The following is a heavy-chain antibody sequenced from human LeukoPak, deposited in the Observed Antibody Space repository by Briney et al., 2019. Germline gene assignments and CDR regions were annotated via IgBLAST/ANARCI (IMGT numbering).Heavy chain of an antibody. Sequence: SVKVSCKASGFTFTSSAMQWVRQARGQRLEWIGWIVVGSGNTNYAQKFQERVTITRDMSTSTAYMELSSLRSEDTAVYYCAAVLHDSSGYYCSDYWGQGTLVTVSS. J-gene: IGHJ4*02. V-gene: IGHV1-58*02. CDR2: IVVGSGNT. CDR1: GFTFTSSA. CDR3: AAVLHDSSGYYCSDY. D-gene: IGHD3-22*01.